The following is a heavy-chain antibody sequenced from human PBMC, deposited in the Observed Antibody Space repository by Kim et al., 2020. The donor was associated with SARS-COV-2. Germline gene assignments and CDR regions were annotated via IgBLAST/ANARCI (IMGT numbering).Heavy chain of an antibody. J-gene: IGHJ3*02. D-gene: IGHD4-17*01. V-gene: IGHV1-69*04. Sequence: FQGRATITVDKSTSTDYMELGSLRSEDTAVYYCARARGHDYDAFDIWGQGTMVTVSS. CDR3: ARARGHDYDAFDI.